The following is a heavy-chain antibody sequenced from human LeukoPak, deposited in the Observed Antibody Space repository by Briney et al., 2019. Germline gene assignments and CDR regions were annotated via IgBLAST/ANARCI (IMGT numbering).Heavy chain of an antibody. CDR3: ARTGGYMVWGVQNWFDP. D-gene: IGHD3-10*01. CDR1: GGSISSYY. CDR2: GTT. Sequence: SETLSLTCTVSGGSISSYYWGWVRQPPGKGLEWIGSGTTYYNPSLKSRVTISVDTSKNQFSLKLTSMTAADTAVYYCARTGGYMVWGVQNWFDPWGQGTLVTVSS. J-gene: IGHJ5*02. V-gene: IGHV4-59*05.